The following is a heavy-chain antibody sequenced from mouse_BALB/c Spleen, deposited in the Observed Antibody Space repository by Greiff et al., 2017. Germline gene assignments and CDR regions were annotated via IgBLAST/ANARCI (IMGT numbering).Heavy chain of an antibody. V-gene: IGHV14-1*02. D-gene: IGHD1-1*01. Sequence: VQLQQSGAELVRPGALVKLSCKASGFNIKDYYMHWVKQRPEQGLEWIGWIDPENGNTIYDPKFQGKASITADTSSNTAYLQLSSLTSEDTAVYYCARRVYGGFAYWGQGTLVTVSA. CDR1: GFNIKDYY. J-gene: IGHJ3*01. CDR2: IDPENGNT. CDR3: ARRVYGGFAY.